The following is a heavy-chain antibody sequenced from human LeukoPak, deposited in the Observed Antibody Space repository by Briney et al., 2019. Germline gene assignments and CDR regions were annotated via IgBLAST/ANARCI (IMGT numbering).Heavy chain of an antibody. Sequence: PGGSLRLSCAASGFTFSSYAMSWVRQAPGKGLEWVSAISGSGGSTYYADSVKGRFTISRDNSKNTLYLQMNSLRAEDTAVYYCANGYCSSTSCFDYGMDVWGQGTTVTVSS. V-gene: IGHV3-23*01. CDR2: ISGSGGST. J-gene: IGHJ6*02. CDR1: GFTFSSYA. CDR3: ANGYCSSTSCFDYGMDV. D-gene: IGHD2-2*01.